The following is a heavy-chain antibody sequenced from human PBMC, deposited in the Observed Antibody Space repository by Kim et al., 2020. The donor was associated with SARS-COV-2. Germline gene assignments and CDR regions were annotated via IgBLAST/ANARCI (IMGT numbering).Heavy chain of an antibody. Sequence: GGSLRLSCAASGFTFSSYAMSWVRQAPGKGLEWVSAISGSGGSTYYADSVKGRFTISRDNSKNTLYLQMSSLRAEDTAVYYCAKDPSIAAAGHNWFDPWGQGTLVTVSS. CDR3: AKDPSIAAAGHNWFDP. CDR2: ISGSGGST. V-gene: IGHV3-23*01. J-gene: IGHJ5*02. CDR1: GFTFSSYA. D-gene: IGHD6-13*01.